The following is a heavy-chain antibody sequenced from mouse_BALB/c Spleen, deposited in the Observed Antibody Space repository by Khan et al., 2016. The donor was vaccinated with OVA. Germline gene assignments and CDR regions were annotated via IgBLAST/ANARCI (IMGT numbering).Heavy chain of an antibody. Sequence: EVELVESGGGLVQPGGSRKLSCAASGFTFSNFGMHWVRQAPEKGLEWVAYISSGSSTIYYADTMKGRFTISRDNPKNTLFLQMTSLRSEDTAMYYCARGGWAYWGQGATLTVSS. CDR1: GFTFSNFG. CDR2: ISSGSSTI. D-gene: IGHD3-3*01. J-gene: IGHJ2*01. V-gene: IGHV5-17*02. CDR3: ARGGWAY.